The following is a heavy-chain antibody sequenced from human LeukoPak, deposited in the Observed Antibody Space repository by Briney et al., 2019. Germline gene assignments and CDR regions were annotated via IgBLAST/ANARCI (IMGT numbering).Heavy chain of an antibody. Sequence: GASVKVSCKASGYTLTAYYMHWVRQAPGQGLEWMGWINPNSGGTNYAQKFQGRVTMTRDTSISTAYMELSRLRSDDTAVYYCARPTTVGGYYGMDVWGQGTTVTVSS. CDR1: GYTLTAYY. CDR3: ARPTTVGGYYGMDV. V-gene: IGHV1-2*02. J-gene: IGHJ6*02. D-gene: IGHD4-23*01. CDR2: INPNSGGT.